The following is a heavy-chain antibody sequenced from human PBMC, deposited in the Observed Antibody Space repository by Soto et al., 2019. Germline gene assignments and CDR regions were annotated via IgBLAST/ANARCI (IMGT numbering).Heavy chain of an antibody. CDR3: AKDRIAARLAYFDY. Sequence: PGGSLRLSCAASGFTFSSYGMHWVRQAPGKGLEWVAVISYDGSNKYYADSVKGRFTISRDNSKNTLYLQMNSLRAEDTAVYYCAKDRIAARLAYFDYWGQGTLVTVSS. D-gene: IGHD6-6*01. V-gene: IGHV3-30*18. CDR1: GFTFSSYG. J-gene: IGHJ4*02. CDR2: ISYDGSNK.